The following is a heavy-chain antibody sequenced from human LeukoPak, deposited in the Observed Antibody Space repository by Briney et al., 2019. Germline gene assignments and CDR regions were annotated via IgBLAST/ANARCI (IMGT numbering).Heavy chain of an antibody. CDR1: GYTLTELS. J-gene: IGHJ6*02. D-gene: IGHD4-11*01. CDR3: AIDYSNLLPYGLYYYYGMDV. Sequence: ASVKVSCKVSGYTLTELSMHWVRQAPGKGLEWMGGFDPEDGETTYAQKFQGRVTMTEDTSTDTAYMELSRLRSEDTAVYYCAIDYSNLLPYGLYYYYGMDVWGQGTTVTVSS. V-gene: IGHV1-24*01. CDR2: FDPEDGET.